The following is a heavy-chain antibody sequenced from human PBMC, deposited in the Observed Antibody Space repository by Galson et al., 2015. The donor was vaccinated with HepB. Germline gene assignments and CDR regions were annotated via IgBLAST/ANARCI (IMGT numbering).Heavy chain of an antibody. CDR3: AKDIPWDSSSWPYFDY. CDR2: ISGSGGST. V-gene: IGHV3-23*01. J-gene: IGHJ4*02. Sequence: LRLSCAASGFTFSSYAMSWVRQAPGKGLEWVSAISGSGGSTYYADSVKGRFTISRDNSKNTLYLQMNSLRAEDTAVYYCAKDIPWDSSSWPYFDYWGQGTLVTVSS. CDR1: GFTFSSYA. D-gene: IGHD6-13*01.